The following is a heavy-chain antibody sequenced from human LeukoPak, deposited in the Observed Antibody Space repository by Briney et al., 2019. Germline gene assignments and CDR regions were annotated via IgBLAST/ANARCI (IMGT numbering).Heavy chain of an antibody. CDR2: IKQGCSED. CDR1: GFSFSNYS. V-gene: IGHV3-7*03. CDR3: ARDFGLRCSGGTCYSVYYYGMDV. Sequence: AWSLRLSCSASGFSFSNYSMYWVRQAPGNRLQCVANIKQGCSEDSYVDSVKGRFTISRDNAKNSLYLQMNSLRAEDTAVYYCARDFGLRCSGGTCYSVYYYGMDVWGKGTTVTVSS. D-gene: IGHD2-15*01. J-gene: IGHJ6*04.